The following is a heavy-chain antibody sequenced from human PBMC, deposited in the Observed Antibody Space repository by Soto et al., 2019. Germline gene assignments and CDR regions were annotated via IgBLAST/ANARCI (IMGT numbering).Heavy chain of an antibody. CDR3: SRGSGYGMDV. Sequence: QVQLVESGGGVVQPGRSLRLSCAASGFTFSSFGMHWVRQAPGKGLEWVAVIWYDGGNKYYADSVKGRFTISRDNSKNTLYLRMNSLRAEDAAVYYWSRGSGYGMDVWGQGTTVTVSS. V-gene: IGHV3-33*01. D-gene: IGHD3-10*01. J-gene: IGHJ6*02. CDR1: GFTFSSFG. CDR2: IWYDGGNK.